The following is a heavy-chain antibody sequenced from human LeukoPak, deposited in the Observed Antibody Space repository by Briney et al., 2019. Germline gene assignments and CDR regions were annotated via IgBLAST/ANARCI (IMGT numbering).Heavy chain of an antibody. J-gene: IGHJ4*02. Sequence: GESLKISCKGSGYSFTTYWIGWVRQVPGKGLEWMGIIYPGDSDTRYSPSFQGQVTISADKSISTAYLQWSSLKASDTAMYYCARSEQSYYYGSGSYLAPIPFDYWGQGTLVTVSS. D-gene: IGHD3-10*01. CDR1: GYSFTTYW. V-gene: IGHV5-51*01. CDR3: ARSEQSYYYGSGSYLAPIPFDY. CDR2: IYPGDSDT.